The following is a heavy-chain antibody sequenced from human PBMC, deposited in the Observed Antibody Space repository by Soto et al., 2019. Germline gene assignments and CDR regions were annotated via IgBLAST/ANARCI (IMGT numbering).Heavy chain of an antibody. J-gene: IGHJ4*02. CDR2: IIGSGGST. V-gene: IGHV3-23*01. CDR1: GFTFSSYA. CDR3: AKDIIWFGKEVFFDY. D-gene: IGHD3-10*01. Sequence: EVQLLESGGGLVQPGGSLRLSCAASGFTFSSYAMSWVRQAPGKGLEWVSAIIGSGGSTYYADSVKGRFTISRDNSKNTMYLQMNSLRAEDTAVYYCAKDIIWFGKEVFFDYWCQGTLVTVSS.